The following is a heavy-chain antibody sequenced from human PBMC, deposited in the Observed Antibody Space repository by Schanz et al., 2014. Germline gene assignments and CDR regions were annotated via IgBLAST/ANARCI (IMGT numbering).Heavy chain of an antibody. CDR2: IWYDGNNK. V-gene: IGHV3-33*06. CDR1: GFTFSSYG. D-gene: IGHD4-17*01. J-gene: IGHJ3*02. Sequence: QVQLVESGGDVVQPGRSLRLSCAASGFTFSSYGMHWVRQAPGKGLEWVAVIWYDGNNKYYADSVKGRFTISRDNSKNILYLQMNSLRAEETALYYCAKDTHKDYGGKPQTFDIWGQGTMVTVSS. CDR3: AKDTHKDYGGKPQTFDI.